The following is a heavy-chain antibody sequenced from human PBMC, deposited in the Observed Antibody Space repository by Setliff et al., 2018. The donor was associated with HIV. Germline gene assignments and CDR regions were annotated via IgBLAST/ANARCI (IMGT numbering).Heavy chain of an antibody. Sequence: SETLSLTCTVSGASSSSHYWSWIRQPPGKAPEWIGYVYNSGTTKYNPSLKSRVTISVDTSKNQFSLRLNSVTAADTAVYYCARDHVFGSRTGFDPWGPGILVTVSS. V-gene: IGHV4-59*11. D-gene: IGHD3-10*01. CDR3: ARDHVFGSRTGFDP. CDR1: GASSSSHY. CDR2: VYNSGTT. J-gene: IGHJ5*02.